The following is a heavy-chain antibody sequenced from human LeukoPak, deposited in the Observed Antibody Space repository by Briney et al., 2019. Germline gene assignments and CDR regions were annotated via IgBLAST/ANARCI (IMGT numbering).Heavy chain of an antibody. V-gene: IGHV3-66*01. CDR3: ARDQSGYYDY. D-gene: IGHD3-22*01. CDR1: GFTFSSYA. Sequence: GGSLRLSCAASGFTFSSYAMSWVRQAPGKGLEWVSVIYSGGSTYYADSVKGRFTISRDNSKNTLYLQMNSLRAEDTAVYYCARDQSGYYDYWGQGTLVTVSS. J-gene: IGHJ4*02. CDR2: IYSGGST.